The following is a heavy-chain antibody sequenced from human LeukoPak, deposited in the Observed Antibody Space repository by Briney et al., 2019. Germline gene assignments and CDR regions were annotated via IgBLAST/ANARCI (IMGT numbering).Heavy chain of an antibody. D-gene: IGHD1-7*01. CDR2: ISSSGSTI. J-gene: IGHJ4*02. CDR1: GFTFSDYY. V-gene: IGHV3-11*01. Sequence: GGSLRLFCAASGFTFSDYYMSWIRQAPGKGLEWVSYISSSGSTIYYADSVKGRFTISRDNAKNSLNLQMNSLKTEDTAVYYCASPQRGGDNWNYDWGQGTLVTVSS. CDR3: ASPQRGGDNWNYD.